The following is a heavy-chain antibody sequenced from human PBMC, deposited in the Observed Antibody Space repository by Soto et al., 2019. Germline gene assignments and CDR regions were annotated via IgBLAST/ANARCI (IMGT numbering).Heavy chain of an antibody. CDR1: GDSISSGGFY. Sequence: SETLSLTCTVSGDSISSGGFYWSWIRQFPGKGLEWIGFIQYRGITDYNPSLKSRAIMSVDTSRNQFSLKLSSVTVADTAVYYCARDAYYYGSGSSYYYGMDVWGQGTTVTVSS. CDR2: IQYRGIT. V-gene: IGHV4-31*03. CDR3: ARDAYYYGSGSSYYYGMDV. J-gene: IGHJ6*02. D-gene: IGHD3-10*01.